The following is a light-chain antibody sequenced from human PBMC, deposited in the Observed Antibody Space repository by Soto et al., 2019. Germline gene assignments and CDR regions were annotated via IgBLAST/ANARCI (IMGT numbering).Light chain of an antibody. J-gene: IGKJ1*01. CDR2: DAS. V-gene: IGKV1-5*01. Sequence: IQLTQSPSSLSESVGDRVTITCRASQSIGNWLAWYQQKPGKAPKLLIYDASSLESGVPSRFSGSGSGTEFTLTISSLQPDDFATYYCQQYNSYSSTFGHGTKVDIK. CDR3: QQYNSYSST. CDR1: QSIGNW.